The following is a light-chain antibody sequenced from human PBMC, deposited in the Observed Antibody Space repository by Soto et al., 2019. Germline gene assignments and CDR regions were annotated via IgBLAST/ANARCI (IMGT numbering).Light chain of an antibody. V-gene: IGKV3-11*01. CDR3: QQRSNWART. Sequence: EIVLTQSPGTLSLSPGERATLSCRASQSVTRTYLAWYQQKPGQAPRLLIYGASNRATGIPARFSGSGSGTDFTLTISSLEPEDFAVYYCQQRSNWARTFGQGTKVEIK. J-gene: IGKJ1*01. CDR2: GAS. CDR1: QSVTRTY.